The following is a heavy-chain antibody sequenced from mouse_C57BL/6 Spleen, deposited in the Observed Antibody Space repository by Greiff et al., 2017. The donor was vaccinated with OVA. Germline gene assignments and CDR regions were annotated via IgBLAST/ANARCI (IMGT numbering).Heavy chain of an antibody. V-gene: IGHV5-6*02. J-gene: IGHJ2*01. Sequence: EVKLVESGGDLVKPGGSLKLSCAASGFTFSSYGMSWVRQTPDKRLEWVATISSGGSYTDYPDSVKGRFTISRDNAKNTLYLQMSSLKSEDTAMYYWARRGDGYYVNWGQGTTLTVSS. CDR3: ARRGDGYYVN. CDR2: ISSGGSYT. D-gene: IGHD2-3*01. CDR1: GFTFSSYG.